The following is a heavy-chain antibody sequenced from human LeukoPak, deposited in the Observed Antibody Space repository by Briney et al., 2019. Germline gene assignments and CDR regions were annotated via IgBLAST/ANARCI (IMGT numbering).Heavy chain of an antibody. V-gene: IGHV4-39*01. CDR1: GGSIFNNDYF. CDR3: ARLDASLAHLSGSFPDI. J-gene: IGHJ4*02. CDR2: VDYSGRT. Sequence: SGTLSLTCTVSGGSIFNNDYFWGWIRQTPGKGLEWLGNVDYSGRTHYNPSLMGRLTISADNSKNQFSLKVNFVNAADTAIYYCARLDASLAHLSGSFPDIWGQGTLVTVSS. D-gene: IGHD3-10*01.